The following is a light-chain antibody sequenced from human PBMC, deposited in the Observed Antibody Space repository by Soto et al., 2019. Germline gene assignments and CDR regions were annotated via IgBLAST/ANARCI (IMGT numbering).Light chain of an antibody. CDR3: QQGYTFPLT. J-gene: IGKJ4*01. CDR1: QGIGSL. V-gene: IGKV1-12*01. CDR2: DVS. Sequence: EIQMTQSPSSVSASVGDRVIISCRATQGIGSLLAWYQQRPGKAPQLLIFDVSTLQPGVPSRFSGNGSQTDFTLTISGLQPEDFATYFCQQGYTFPLTIGGGTQVEIK.